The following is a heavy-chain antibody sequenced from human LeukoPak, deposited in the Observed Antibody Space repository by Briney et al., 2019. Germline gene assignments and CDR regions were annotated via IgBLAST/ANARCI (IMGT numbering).Heavy chain of an antibody. Sequence: ASVKVSCKASGYTFTSYGISWVRRAPGQGLEWMGWISAYNGNTNYTQKLQGRVTMTTDTSTSTAYMELRSLRSDDTAVYYCARDLSPVRNGFSDYWGQGTLVTVSS. CDR1: GYTFTSYG. CDR2: ISAYNGNT. CDR3: ARDLSPVRNGFSDY. V-gene: IGHV1-18*01. D-gene: IGHD3-3*01. J-gene: IGHJ4*02.